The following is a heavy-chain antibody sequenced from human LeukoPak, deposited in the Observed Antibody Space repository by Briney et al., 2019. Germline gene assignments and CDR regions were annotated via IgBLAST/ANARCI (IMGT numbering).Heavy chain of an antibody. CDR3: AREVGYCSGSNCYRQDWFDP. CDR2: IIPSFGTA. J-gene: IGHJ5*02. Sequence: ASVKVSCKASGGTFTSYVISWVRQAPGQGLEWMGGIIPSFGTANYAQKFQGRVTITADESTSTAYMELNSLRFDDTAVYYCAREVGYCSGSNCYRQDWFDPWGQGTLVTVSS. CDR1: GGTFTSYV. D-gene: IGHD2-15*01. V-gene: IGHV1-69*13.